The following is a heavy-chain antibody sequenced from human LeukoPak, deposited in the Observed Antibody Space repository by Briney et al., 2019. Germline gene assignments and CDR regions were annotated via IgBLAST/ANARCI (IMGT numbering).Heavy chain of an antibody. J-gene: IGHJ4*02. D-gene: IGHD1-26*01. CDR3: AVTSGSYESDY. Sequence: SETLSLTCTVSGGSISSSSYYWGWIRQPPGKGLEWIGSIYYSGSTYYNPSLKSRVTISVDTSKNQFSLKLSSVTAADTAVYYCAVTSGSYESDYWGQGTLVTVSS. CDR2: IYYSGST. V-gene: IGHV4-39*01. CDR1: GGSISSSSYY.